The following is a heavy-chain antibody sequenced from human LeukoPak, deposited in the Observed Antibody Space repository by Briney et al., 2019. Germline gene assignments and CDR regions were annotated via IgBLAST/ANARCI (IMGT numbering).Heavy chain of an antibody. Sequence: GGSLRLSCTTSGFSFRDYGMHWVRQASGKGLELVAFIQYDGNNIYYAGSVKGRFAISRDDSKNTLYLEMNSLRPEDTALYYCAKDERVYGTNAGTLLDYWRQGTLASDSS. CDR1: GFSFRDYG. D-gene: IGHD4/OR15-4a*01. V-gene: IGHV3-30*02. CDR3: AKDERVYGTNAGTLLDY. J-gene: IGHJ4*02. CDR2: IQYDGNNI.